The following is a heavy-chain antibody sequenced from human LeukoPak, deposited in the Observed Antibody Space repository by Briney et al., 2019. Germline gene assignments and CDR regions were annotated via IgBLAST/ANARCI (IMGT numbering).Heavy chain of an antibody. V-gene: IGHV4-61*02. CDR3: ARGWEKTYYYGSGSSRPFDY. D-gene: IGHD3-10*01. CDR2: IYTSGST. CDR1: GGSISSGSYY. J-gene: IGHJ4*02. Sequence: SQTLSLTCTVSGGSISSGSYYWSWIRQPAGKGLEWIGRIYTSGSTNYNPSLKSRVTISVDTSKNQFSLKLSSATAADTAVYYCARGWEKTYYYGSGSSRPFDYWGQGTLVTVSS.